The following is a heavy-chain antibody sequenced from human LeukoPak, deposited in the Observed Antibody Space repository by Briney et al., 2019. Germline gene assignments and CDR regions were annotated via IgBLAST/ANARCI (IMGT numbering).Heavy chain of an antibody. V-gene: IGHV4-59*01. J-gene: IGHJ4*02. CDR3: ARSPVPKYYDVLTGYFEFDS. CDR2: IYYSGST. D-gene: IGHD3-9*01. Sequence: PSETLSLTCTVSGGSISSYYWSWIRQPPGKGLEWIGYIYYSGSTNYNPSLKSLVTISVDTSKNQFSLKLSSVTAADTAVYYCARSPVPKYYDVLTGYFEFDSWGQGTLVTVSS. CDR1: GGSISSYY.